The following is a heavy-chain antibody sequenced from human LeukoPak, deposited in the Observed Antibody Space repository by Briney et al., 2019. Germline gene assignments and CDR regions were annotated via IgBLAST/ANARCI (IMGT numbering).Heavy chain of an antibody. CDR2: IRYDEGEE. CDR1: GFTFSSYA. Sequence: ALRLSCAASGFTFSSYAMHWVRQAPGEGLEWVTVIRYDEGEEYYADSVRGRFTISRDNSKNTVYLQMNNLRAEDTALYYCARESGYNPEPVAFDIWGQGTTVTVSS. D-gene: IGHD5-24*01. J-gene: IGHJ3*02. V-gene: IGHV3-33*08. CDR3: ARESGYNPEPVAFDI.